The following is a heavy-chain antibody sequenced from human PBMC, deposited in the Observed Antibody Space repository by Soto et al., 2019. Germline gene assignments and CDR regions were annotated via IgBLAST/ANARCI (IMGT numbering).Heavy chain of an antibody. CDR3: ARFAPLHGEYAFDI. V-gene: IGHV4-59*08. CDR1: GGSISSYY. D-gene: IGHD2-8*01. J-gene: IGHJ4*02. Sequence: SETLSLTCTVSGGSISSYYWSWIRQPPGKGLEWIGYIYYSGSTNYNPSLKSRVTISVDTSKNQFSLKLSSVTAADTAVYYCARFAPLHGEYAFDIWGQGTLVTVSS. CDR2: IYYSGST.